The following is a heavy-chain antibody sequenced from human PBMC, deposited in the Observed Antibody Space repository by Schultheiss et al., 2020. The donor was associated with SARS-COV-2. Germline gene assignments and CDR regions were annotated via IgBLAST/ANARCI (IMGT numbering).Heavy chain of an antibody. Sequence: SETLSLTCAVYGGSFSGYYWSWIRQPPGKGLEWIGEINHSGSTNYNPSLKSRVTISVDTSKNQFSLKLSSVTAADTAVYYCATAWAVAGKGYYFDYWGQGTLVTVSS. J-gene: IGHJ4*02. CDR1: GGSFSGYY. D-gene: IGHD6-19*01. CDR2: INHSGST. V-gene: IGHV4-34*01. CDR3: ATAWAVAGKGYYFDY.